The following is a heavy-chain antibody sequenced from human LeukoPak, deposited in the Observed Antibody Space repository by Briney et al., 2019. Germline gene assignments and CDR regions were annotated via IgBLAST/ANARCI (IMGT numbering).Heavy chain of an antibody. CDR1: GFTFSSYW. V-gene: IGHV3-74*01. D-gene: IGHD1-26*01. CDR2: INTDGSSK. CDR3: TRVVGAIEIDI. Sequence: PAGSLRLSCAASGFTFSSYWMHWVRQAPTKGLLWVSRINTDGSSKSYADSVKGRFTISRDNAKNTVYLQMNSLRAEDTAVYYCTRVVGAIEIDIWGQGTMVTVSS. J-gene: IGHJ3*02.